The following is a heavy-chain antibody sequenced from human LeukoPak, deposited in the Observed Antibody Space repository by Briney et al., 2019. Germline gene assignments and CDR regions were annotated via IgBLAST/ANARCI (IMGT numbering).Heavy chain of an antibody. J-gene: IGHJ4*02. Sequence: AGGSLRLSCAASGFTFSSYAMHWVRQAPGKGLEWVAVISYDGSNKYYADSVKGRFTISRDNSKNTLYLQMNSLRAEDTAVYYCAKSGSWTNFDYWGQGTLVTVSS. CDR1: GFTFSSYA. V-gene: IGHV3-30-3*02. CDR3: AKSGSWTNFDY. CDR2: ISYDGSNK. D-gene: IGHD1-26*01.